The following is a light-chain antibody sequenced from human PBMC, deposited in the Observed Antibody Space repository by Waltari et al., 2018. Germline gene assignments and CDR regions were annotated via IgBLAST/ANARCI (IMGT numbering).Light chain of an antibody. CDR1: QTIGSY. V-gene: IGKV1-39*01. Sequence: IQINQSPSSLAASVGDRITNTCRASQTIGSYLIWYQHKPGKAPKVLIYAASSLQSGVPSRFSGSGSGTDFTLTISSLQPEDFATYYCHQTYSSPQTFGQGTKLEIK. CDR3: HQTYSSPQT. CDR2: AAS. J-gene: IGKJ2*01.